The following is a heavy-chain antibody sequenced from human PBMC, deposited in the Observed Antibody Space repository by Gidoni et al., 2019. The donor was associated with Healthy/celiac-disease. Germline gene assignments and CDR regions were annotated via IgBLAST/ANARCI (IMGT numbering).Heavy chain of an antibody. CDR2: ISGSGGST. CDR1: GFTFISYA. D-gene: IGHD3-16*01. V-gene: IGHV3-23*01. Sequence: EVQLLASGGGLVQPGGSLRLSCSASGFTFISYAMSWVRQAPGKGLEWVSAISGSGGSTYYADSVKGRFTISRDNSKNTLYLQMNSLRAEDTAVYYCAKDTYDYIWGSAFDYWGQGTLVTVSS. CDR3: AKDTYDYIWGSAFDY. J-gene: IGHJ4*02.